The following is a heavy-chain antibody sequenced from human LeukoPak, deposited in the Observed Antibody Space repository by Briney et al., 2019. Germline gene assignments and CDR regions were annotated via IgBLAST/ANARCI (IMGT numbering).Heavy chain of an antibody. D-gene: IGHD2-2*01. Sequence: TPSGTLSLTCAVSGGSISSSNWWSWVRQPPGKGLEWIGEIYHTGSTNYNPSLKSRVTISVDKSKNQFSLKLSSVTAADTAVYYCARTTEGYCRSTSYSWCYYYYMDVWGKGTTVTVSS. J-gene: IGHJ6*03. V-gene: IGHV4-4*02. CDR2: IYHTGST. CDR1: GGSISSSNW. CDR3: ARTTEGYCRSTSYSWCYYYYMDV.